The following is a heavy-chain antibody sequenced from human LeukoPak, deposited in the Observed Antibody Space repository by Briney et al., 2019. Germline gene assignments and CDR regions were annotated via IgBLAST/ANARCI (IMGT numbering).Heavy chain of an antibody. CDR3: ARELWFVNAPGSWLDP. CDR2: IFHSGPS. D-gene: IGHD3-10*01. V-gene: IGHV4-30-2*01. Sequence: SQTLSLTCAVSGDSISSGDYSRSWLRHPSGKGLEWIGYIFHSGPSYYNPSLKSRVTISVDKSKNQFSLRLTSATAADTAVYYCARELWFVNAPGSWLDPWGQGTLVTVSS. CDR1: GDSISSGDYS. J-gene: IGHJ5*02.